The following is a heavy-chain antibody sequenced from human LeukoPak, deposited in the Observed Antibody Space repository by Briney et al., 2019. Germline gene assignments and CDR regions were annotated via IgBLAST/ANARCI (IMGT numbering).Heavy chain of an antibody. D-gene: IGHD2-15*01. CDR3: ARSIVVVADSENYYYYGMDV. CDR2: IIPIFGTA. CDR1: GGTFISYA. Sequence: SVKVSCKASGGTFISYAISWVRQAPGQGLEWMGGIIPIFGTANYAQKFQGRVTITADESTSTAYMELSSLRSEDTAVYYCARSIVVVADSENYYYYGMDVWGQGTTVTVSS. J-gene: IGHJ6*02. V-gene: IGHV1-69*13.